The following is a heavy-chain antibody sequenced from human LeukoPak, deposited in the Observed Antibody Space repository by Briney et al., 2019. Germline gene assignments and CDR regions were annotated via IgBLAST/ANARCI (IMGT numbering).Heavy chain of an antibody. D-gene: IGHD2-2*01. CDR2: IKQDGSEK. V-gene: IGHV3-7*01. J-gene: IGHJ5*02. CDR1: GFTFSSYW. CDR3: ARWDCSSTSCPISNWFDP. Sequence: GGSLRLSCAASGFTFSSYWMSWVRQAPGKGLEWVANIKQDGSEKYYVDSVKGRFTISRDNAKNSLYLQMNSLRAEDTAVYYCARWDCSSTSCPISNWFDPWGQGTLVTVSS.